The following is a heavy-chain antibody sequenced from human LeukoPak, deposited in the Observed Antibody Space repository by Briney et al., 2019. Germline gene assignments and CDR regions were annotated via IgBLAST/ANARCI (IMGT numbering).Heavy chain of an antibody. D-gene: IGHD3-3*01. CDR3: ARSRREATRITIFGVVIIGGAFDI. CDR1: GFTFSSYA. Sequence: GGSLRLSCAASGFTFSSYAMHWVRQAPGKGLEWVAVISYDGSNKYYADSVKGRFTISRDNAKNSLYLQMNSLRAEDTAVYYCARSRREATRITIFGVVIIGGAFDIWGQGTMVTVSS. CDR2: ISYDGSNK. J-gene: IGHJ3*02. V-gene: IGHV3-30-3*01.